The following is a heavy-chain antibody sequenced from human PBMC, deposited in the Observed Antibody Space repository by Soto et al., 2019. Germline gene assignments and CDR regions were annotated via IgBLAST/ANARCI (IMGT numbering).Heavy chain of an antibody. CDR2: INHSGST. Sequence: SETLSLTCAVYGGSFSGYYWSWIRQPPGKGLEWIGEINHSGSTNYDPSLKSRVTISVDTSKNQFSLKLSSVTAADAAVYYCARGGYCSSTSCSNFDYWGQGTLVTVSS. V-gene: IGHV4-34*01. J-gene: IGHJ4*02. D-gene: IGHD2-2*01. CDR3: ARGGYCSSTSCSNFDY. CDR1: GGSFSGYY.